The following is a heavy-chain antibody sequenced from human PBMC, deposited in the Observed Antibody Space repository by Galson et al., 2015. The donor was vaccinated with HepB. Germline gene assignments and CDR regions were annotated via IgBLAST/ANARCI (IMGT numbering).Heavy chain of an antibody. CDR3: ARRPTITVAGTGAPWDPFDP. CDR2: INPNSGAT. Sequence: SVKVSCKASGYTFTGYYMHWVRQAPGQGLEWMGWINPNSGATNYAQKFHGRVTMTRDTSISTAYMELSGLRSDDTAMYYCARRPTITVAGTGAPWDPFDPWGQGTLVTVSS. V-gene: IGHV1-2*02. CDR1: GYTFTGYY. J-gene: IGHJ5*02. D-gene: IGHD6-19*01.